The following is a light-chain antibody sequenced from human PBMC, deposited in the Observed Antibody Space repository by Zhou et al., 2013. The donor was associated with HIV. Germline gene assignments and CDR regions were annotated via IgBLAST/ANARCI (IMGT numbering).Light chain of an antibody. CDR1: QSVSSY. CDR2: AAS. Sequence: EIVLTQSPATLSLSPGERATLSCRASQSVSSYLAWYQQKAGQAPRLLIFAASTRATGIPDRFSGSVSGTDFTLTISRLEPEDSAVFYCQQYGSSPRTFGQGTKLEIK. J-gene: IGKJ2*01. CDR3: QQYGSSPRT. V-gene: IGKV3-20*01.